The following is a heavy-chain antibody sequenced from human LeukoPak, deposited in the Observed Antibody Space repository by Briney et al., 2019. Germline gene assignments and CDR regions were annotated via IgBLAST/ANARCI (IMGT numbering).Heavy chain of an antibody. J-gene: IGHJ4*02. Sequence: GGSLRLPCAASGFTFSSYSMNWVRQAPGKGLEWVSSISSSSSYIYYADSVKGRFTISRDNAKNSLYLQMNSLRAEDTAVYYCAREKSGSFYYWGQGTLVTVSS. D-gene: IGHD1-26*01. V-gene: IGHV3-21*01. CDR1: GFTFSSYS. CDR2: ISSSSSYI. CDR3: AREKSGSFYY.